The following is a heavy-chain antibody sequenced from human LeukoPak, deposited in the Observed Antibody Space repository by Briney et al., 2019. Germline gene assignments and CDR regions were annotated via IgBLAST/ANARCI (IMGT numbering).Heavy chain of an antibody. Sequence: GGSLRLSCTASQFTFSTYGMHWVRQAPGKGLEWVALIWFDGSERYYADSVKGRFTVSRDNSKNALYLDMNNLRAEDTAVYYCARLNWLVQAARANTPDYWGQGTLVTVSS. D-gene: IGHD6-19*01. J-gene: IGHJ4*02. CDR1: QFTFSTYG. CDR2: IWFDGSER. V-gene: IGHV3-33*01. CDR3: ARLNWLVQAARANTPDY.